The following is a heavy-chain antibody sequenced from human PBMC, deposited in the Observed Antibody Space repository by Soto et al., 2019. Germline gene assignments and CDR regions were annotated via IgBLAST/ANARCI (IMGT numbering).Heavy chain of an antibody. D-gene: IGHD6-13*01. CDR3: AEEIGYSSTWPAY. V-gene: IGHV3-33*06. CDR1: GFSLGRYG. J-gene: IGHJ4*02. Sequence: QVQLVESGGGVVQPGRSLRLSCDVSGFSLGRYGMHWVRQAPGKGLEWVAVIGFDGKNENYGDSVKGRFTVSRDNSRNTLYMQMNSLRVEETAVYFCAEEIGYSSTWPAYWGQGTLVTVSS. CDR2: IGFDGKNE.